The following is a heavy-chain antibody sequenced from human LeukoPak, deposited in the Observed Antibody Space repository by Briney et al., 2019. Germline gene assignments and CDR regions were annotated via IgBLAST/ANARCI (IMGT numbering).Heavy chain of an antibody. CDR3: ARDLTAPVYYYYGMDV. J-gene: IGHJ6*02. CDR2: IIPIFGTA. CDR1: GGTFGSYA. V-gene: IGHV1-69*13. Sequence: GASVKVSCKASGGTFGSYAISWVRQAPGQGLEWMGGIIPIFGTANYAQKFQGRVTITADESTSTAYMELSSLRSEDTAVYYCARDLTAPVYYYYGMDVWGQGTTVTVSS.